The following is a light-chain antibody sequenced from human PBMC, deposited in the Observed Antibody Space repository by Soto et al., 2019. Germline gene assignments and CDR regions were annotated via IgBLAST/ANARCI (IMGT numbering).Light chain of an antibody. CDR1: QSLLHSNGYNY. V-gene: IGKV2-28*01. Sequence: DIVMTQSPLSLPVTPGEPASISCRSSQSLLHSNGYNYLDWYLQKPGQSPQLLIYLGSNRASGVPDRFSGSGSGTDFTLKISRVEAEDVGVYYCRQPLQSSTFGQGTKVEIK. CDR3: RQPLQSST. J-gene: IGKJ1*01. CDR2: LGS.